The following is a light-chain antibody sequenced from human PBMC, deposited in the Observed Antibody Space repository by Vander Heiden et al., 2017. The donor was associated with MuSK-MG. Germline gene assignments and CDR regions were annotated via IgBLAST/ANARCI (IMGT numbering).Light chain of an antibody. Sequence: EIEMTQSPATLSVSAGERATLSCRASQSVRSNLAWYQQKPGQAPRLLIYGASTRATGIPARFSGSGSGTEFTLTSRSLQSEDFAVYYCQQFNNGPPGYSFPQGTKLEIK. J-gene: IGKJ2*03. V-gene: IGKV3-15*01. CDR3: QQFNNGPPGYS. CDR2: GAS. CDR1: QSVRSN.